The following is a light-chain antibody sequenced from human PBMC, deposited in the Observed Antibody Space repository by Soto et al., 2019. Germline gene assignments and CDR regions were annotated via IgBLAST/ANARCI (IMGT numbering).Light chain of an antibody. CDR2: GTS. CDR3: QQCGTLPGT. V-gene: IGKV3-20*01. CDR1: QSVSGNY. Sequence: EIVLTQSPGTLSLSPGERATLSCRASQSVSGNYLHWHQQKPGQAPRLLIFGTSSRGSVIPDRFIGGGSGTDFPLTISRLEPEDFAVYYCQQCGTLPGTFGQGTKVESK. J-gene: IGKJ1*01.